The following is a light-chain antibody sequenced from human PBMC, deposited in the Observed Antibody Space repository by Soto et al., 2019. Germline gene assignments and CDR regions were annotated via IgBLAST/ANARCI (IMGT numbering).Light chain of an antibody. V-gene: IGKV4-1*01. J-gene: IGKJ3*01. Sequence: DIVMTQSPDSLALSLGERATINCKSSRSLLSSSNNKNFLAWYQQKPGQPPRLLIYWASTRESGVPDRFSGSGSGTDFTLTISSLQAEDVAVYYCQQYYSSPFTFGPGTKVDIK. CDR1: RSLLSSSNNKNF. CDR3: QQYYSSPFT. CDR2: WAS.